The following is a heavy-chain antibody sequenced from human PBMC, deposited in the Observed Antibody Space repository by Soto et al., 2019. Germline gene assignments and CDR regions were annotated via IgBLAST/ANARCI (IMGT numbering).Heavy chain of an antibody. J-gene: IGHJ4*02. D-gene: IGHD4-17*01. V-gene: IGHV4-59*01. Sequence: QVQLQESGPGLVKPSETLSLTCTVSGGSISSYYWSWIRQPPGKGLEWIGYIYYSGSTNYNPSLKSRVTISVDTSKNQFSLKLSSVTAADTAVYYCARATVSYGGFFFDYWGQGTLVTVSS. CDR1: GGSISSYY. CDR2: IYYSGST. CDR3: ARATVSYGGFFFDY.